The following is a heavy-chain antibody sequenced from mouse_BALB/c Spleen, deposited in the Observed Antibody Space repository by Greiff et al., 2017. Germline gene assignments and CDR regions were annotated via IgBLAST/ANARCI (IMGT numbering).Heavy chain of an antibody. CDR2: ISSGGSYT. D-gene: IGHD1-1*01. J-gene: IGHJ4*01. CDR1: GFTFSSYG. V-gene: IGHV5-6*01. Sequence: EVKVVESGGDLVKPGGSLKLSCAASGFTFSSYGMSWVRQTPDKRLEWVATISSGGSYTYYPDSVKGRFTISRDNAKNTLYLQMSSLKSEDTAMYYCARHAYGSSPYAMDYWGQGTSVTVSS. CDR3: ARHAYGSSPYAMDY.